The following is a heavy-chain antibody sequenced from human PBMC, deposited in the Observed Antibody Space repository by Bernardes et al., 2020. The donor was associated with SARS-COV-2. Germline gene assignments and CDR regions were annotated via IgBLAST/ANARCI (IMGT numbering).Heavy chain of an antibody. D-gene: IGHD5-12*01. V-gene: IGHV3-74*03. CDR2: VNSDGSRR. CDR1: GFTVSVDW. Sequence: GGSLRLSCAASGFTVSVDWMHWVRQAPGKGLVWVARVNSDGSRRTYADSVKGRFTISRDNAKNTLYLQMNSLRAEDTAVYYCAREEGYVLGLSYHYYGMDVWGQGTTVTVSS. J-gene: IGHJ6*02. CDR3: AREEGYVLGLSYHYYGMDV.